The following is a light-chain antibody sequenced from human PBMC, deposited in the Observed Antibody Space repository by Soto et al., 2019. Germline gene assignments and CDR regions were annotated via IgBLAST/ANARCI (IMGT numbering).Light chain of an antibody. Sequence: EIVLTQSPGTLSLSPGERATLFCRASQSVSSAYLAWYQQRLGQPPRLLIYGASTRATGIQDRFSGTGSGTDFTLTISRLEPEDFAVYYCQEYHTSPPGYTFGQGTKLEIK. CDR1: QSVSSAY. CDR2: GAS. J-gene: IGKJ2*01. V-gene: IGKV3-20*01. CDR3: QEYHTSPPGYT.